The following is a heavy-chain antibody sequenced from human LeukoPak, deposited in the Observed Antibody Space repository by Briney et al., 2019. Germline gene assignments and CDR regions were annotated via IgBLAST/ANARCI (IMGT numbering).Heavy chain of an antibody. Sequence: SETLSLTCTVSGGSISSSSYYWGWIRQPPGKGLEWIGSIYYSGSTNYNPSLKSRVTISVDTSKNQFSLKLSSVTAADTAVYYCARAVDPYYDFWSGYFWFDPWGQGTLVTVSS. CDR3: ARAVDPYYDFWSGYFWFDP. J-gene: IGHJ5*02. CDR2: IYYSGST. V-gene: IGHV4-39*07. CDR1: GGSISSSSYY. D-gene: IGHD3-3*01.